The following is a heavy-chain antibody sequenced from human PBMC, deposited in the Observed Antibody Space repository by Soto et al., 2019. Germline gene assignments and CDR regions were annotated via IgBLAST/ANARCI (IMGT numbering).Heavy chain of an antibody. D-gene: IGHD6-19*01. J-gene: IGHJ5*02. Sequence: ASVNGSCKASGGTFISDAIIWVRQAPGQGLEWMEGIIPIFGTANYARKFQGRVTITADESTSTAYMELSSLRSEDTAVYYCAPAEVRYSHSCGWRWFDTWGQGTLVTVSS. V-gene: IGHV1-69*13. CDR1: GGTFISDA. CDR2: IIPIFGTA. CDR3: APAEVRYSHSCGWRWFDT.